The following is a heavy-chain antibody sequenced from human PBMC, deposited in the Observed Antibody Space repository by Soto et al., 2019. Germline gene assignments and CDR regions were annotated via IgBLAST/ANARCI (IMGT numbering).Heavy chain of an antibody. V-gene: IGHV4-30-4*01. CDR2: IYYSGNT. CDR3: VRYCSTTKCPFDY. D-gene: IGHD2-2*01. CDR1: GGSISSGGSH. Sequence: SETLSLTCTVSGGSISSGGSHWGWIRQPPGKGLEWIGYIYYSGNTILNASLRSRVTLSVDTSKNQFSLNLSSVTAADTAVYYCVRYCSTTKCPFDYWGQGALVTVSS. J-gene: IGHJ4*02.